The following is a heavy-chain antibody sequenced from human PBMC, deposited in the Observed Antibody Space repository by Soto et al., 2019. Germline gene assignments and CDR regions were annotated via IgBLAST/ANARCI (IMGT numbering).Heavy chain of an antibody. D-gene: IGHD3-3*01. Sequence: SVKVSCKASGGTFSSYAISWVRQAPGQGLEWMGGIIPIFGTANYAQKFQGRVTITADESTSTAYMELSSLRSEDTAVYYCARVGLAEWLPDYWGQGTLVTVSS. V-gene: IGHV1-69*13. CDR2: IIPIFGTA. CDR1: GGTFSSYA. CDR3: ARVGLAEWLPDY. J-gene: IGHJ4*02.